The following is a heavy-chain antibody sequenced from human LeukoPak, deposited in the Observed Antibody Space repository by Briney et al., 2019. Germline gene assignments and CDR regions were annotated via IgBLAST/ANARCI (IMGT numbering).Heavy chain of an antibody. D-gene: IGHD2-21*01. CDR3: ARRGGYSLFDY. CDR2: MKYDGSEI. V-gene: IGHV3-7*01. Sequence: GGSLRLSCAASGFTFSSYWMSCVRQAPGKGLEWVANMKYDGSEIYYVDSVKGRFTISRDNAMNSLFLQMNSLRAEDTAVYYCARRGGYSLFDYWGQGTLVTVSS. J-gene: IGHJ4*02. CDR1: GFTFSSYW.